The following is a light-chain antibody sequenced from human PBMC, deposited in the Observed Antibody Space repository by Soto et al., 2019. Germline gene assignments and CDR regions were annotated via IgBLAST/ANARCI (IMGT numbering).Light chain of an antibody. CDR2: EVK. J-gene: IGLJ1*01. CDR3: SSYTTNSTGGYV. Sequence: QSALTQPASVSGSPGQSITISCTGTSSDFGAYNYVSWYQQYPGKAPKLMIYEVKNRPSGVSNRFSGSRSGSTASLTISALQAEDEDDYYCSSYTTNSTGGYVFGTGTKLTVL. CDR1: SSDFGAYNY. V-gene: IGLV2-14*01.